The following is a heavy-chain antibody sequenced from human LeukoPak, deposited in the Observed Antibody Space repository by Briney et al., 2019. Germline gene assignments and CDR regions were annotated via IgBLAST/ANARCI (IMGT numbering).Heavy chain of an antibody. CDR3: ARDYYDILTGLNWFDP. CDR2: ISYDGSNK. D-gene: IGHD3-9*01. Sequence: QAGGSLRLSCAASGFTFSSYAMHWVRQAPGKGLEWVAVISYDGSNKYYADSVKGRFTISRDNSKNTLYLQMNSLRAEDTAVYYCARDYYDILTGLNWFDPWGQGTLVTVSS. CDR1: GFTFSSYA. J-gene: IGHJ5*02. V-gene: IGHV3-30-3*01.